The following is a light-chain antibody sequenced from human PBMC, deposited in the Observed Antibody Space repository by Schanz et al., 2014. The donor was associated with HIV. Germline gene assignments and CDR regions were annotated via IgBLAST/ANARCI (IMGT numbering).Light chain of an antibody. J-gene: IGKJ4*01. CDR2: GAS. Sequence: EIVMTQSPATLSVSPGERATLSCRASQGVSSNLAWYQQKPGQAPRLLIYGASSRATGIPARFSGSGSGTDFTLTISSLQAEDVAVYYCQQYYSTPPTFGGGTKVEIK. CDR1: QGVSSN. CDR3: QQYYSTPPT. V-gene: IGKV3D-15*01.